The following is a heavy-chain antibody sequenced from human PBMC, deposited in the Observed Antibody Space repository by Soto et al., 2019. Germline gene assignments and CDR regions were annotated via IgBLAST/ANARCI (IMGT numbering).Heavy chain of an antibody. V-gene: IGHV3-21*01. CDR2: ISSSSSYI. Sequence: EVQLVESGGGLVKPGGSLRLSCAASGFTFSSYSMNWVRQAPGKGLEWVSSISSSSSYIYYADSVKGRFTISRDNAKNSLYLQMNSLRAEDTAVYCCAFAGSASYSNVPDAFDIWGQGTMVTVSS. CDR1: GFTFSSYS. J-gene: IGHJ3*02. D-gene: IGHD3-10*01. CDR3: AFAGSASYSNVPDAFDI.